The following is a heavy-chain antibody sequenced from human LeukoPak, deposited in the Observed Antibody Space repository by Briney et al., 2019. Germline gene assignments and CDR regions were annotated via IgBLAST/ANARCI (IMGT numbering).Heavy chain of an antibody. CDR3: ARGGDCSGGSCYPDY. D-gene: IGHD2-15*01. J-gene: IGHJ4*02. Sequence: GGSLRLSCAASGFTFSTYSMNWVRQAPGKGLEWVSYISSSSSTIYYADSVKGRFTISRDNAKNSLYLQMNSLRAEDTAVYYCARGGDCSGGSCYPDYWGQGTLVTVSS. CDR1: GFTFSTYS. CDR2: ISSSSSTI. V-gene: IGHV3-48*04.